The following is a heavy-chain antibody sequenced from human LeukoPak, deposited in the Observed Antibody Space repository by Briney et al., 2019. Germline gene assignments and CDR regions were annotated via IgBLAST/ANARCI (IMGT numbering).Heavy chain of an antibody. Sequence: SGRSLRLSCAASGFTFSSYAMHWVRQAPGKGLEWVAVISYDGSNKYYADSVKGRFTISRDNSKNTLYLQMNSLRAEDTAVFYCAKRGGSFIGYFDYWGQGTLVTVSS. CDR3: AKRGGSFIGYFDY. CDR2: ISYDGSNK. D-gene: IGHD1-26*01. V-gene: IGHV3-30-3*02. J-gene: IGHJ4*02. CDR1: GFTFSSYA.